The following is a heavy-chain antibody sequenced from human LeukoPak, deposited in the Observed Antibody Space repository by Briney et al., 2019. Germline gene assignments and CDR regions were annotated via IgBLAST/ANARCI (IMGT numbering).Heavy chain of an antibody. J-gene: IGHJ4*02. V-gene: IGHV3-23*01. Sequence: PGGSLRLSCAASGFTFNSYAMSWVRQAPGKGLEWVSAISGSGGSTYYADSVKGRFTISRDNSKNTLYLQMNSLRAEDTAVYYCAKARTSGVAGLSFDYWGQGTLVTVSS. CDR1: GFTFNSYA. CDR3: AKARTSGVAGLSFDY. CDR2: ISGSGGST. D-gene: IGHD6-19*01.